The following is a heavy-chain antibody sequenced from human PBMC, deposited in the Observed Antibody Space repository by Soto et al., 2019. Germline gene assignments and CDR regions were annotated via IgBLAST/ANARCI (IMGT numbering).Heavy chain of an antibody. CDR3: ARICHGSCYSDAFDI. CDR2: IYYSGST. V-gene: IGHV4-31*03. Sequence: QVQLQESGPGLVKPSQTLSLTCTVSGGSISSGGYYWSWIRQHPGKGLEWIGYIYYSGSTYYNPSRKSRVTISVDTSKNQFSLKLSSVTAADTAVYYCARICHGSCYSDAFDIWGQGTMVTVSS. CDR1: GGSISSGGYY. D-gene: IGHD2-15*01. J-gene: IGHJ3*02.